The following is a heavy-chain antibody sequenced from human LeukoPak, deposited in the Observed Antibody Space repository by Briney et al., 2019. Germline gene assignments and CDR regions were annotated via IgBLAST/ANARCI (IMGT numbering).Heavy chain of an antibody. CDR1: GYTFTGYY. Sequence: VASVKVSCKASGYTFTGYYMHWVRQAPGQGLEWMGWINPNSGGTNYAQKFQGRVTMTRDTSISTAYMELSRLRSDDTAVYYCARDLSRGYYDILTGYYLGYWGQGTLVTVSS. J-gene: IGHJ4*02. CDR2: INPNSGGT. V-gene: IGHV1-2*02. D-gene: IGHD3-9*01. CDR3: ARDLSRGYYDILTGYYLGY.